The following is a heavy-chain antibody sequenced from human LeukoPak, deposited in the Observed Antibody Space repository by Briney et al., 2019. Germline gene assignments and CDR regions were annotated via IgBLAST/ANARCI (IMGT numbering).Heavy chain of an antibody. D-gene: IGHD3-10*01. Sequence: ERSLRLSCAASGFTFSSYAMHWVRQAPGKGLEWVAVISYDGSNKYYADSVKGRFTISRDNSKNTLYLQMNSLRAEDTAVYYCAGGPGCFGFPFYFWGQGTLVTVS. CDR3: AGGPGCFGFPFYF. CDR2: ISYDGSNK. V-gene: IGHV3-30-3*01. J-gene: IGHJ4*03. CDR1: GFTFSSYA.